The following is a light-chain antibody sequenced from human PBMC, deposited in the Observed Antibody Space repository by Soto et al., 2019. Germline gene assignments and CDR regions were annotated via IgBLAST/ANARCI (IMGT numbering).Light chain of an antibody. Sequence: EIVMTQSPGTLSLSPGERATLSCRASQSVSTNLAWYQQIPGQAPRLLIYGASTRATGIPARFSGSGSGTEFTLAISSLRSEDFAVYYCQHYNDWPQTFGLGTKVDIK. J-gene: IGKJ1*01. V-gene: IGKV3-15*01. CDR1: QSVSTN. CDR3: QHYNDWPQT. CDR2: GAS.